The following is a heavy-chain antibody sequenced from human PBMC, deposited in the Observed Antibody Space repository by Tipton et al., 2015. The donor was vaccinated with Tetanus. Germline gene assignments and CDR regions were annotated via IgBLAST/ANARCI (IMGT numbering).Heavy chain of an antibody. CDR1: GGSINNYY. CDR2: IYYSGST. Sequence: TLSLTCTVSGGSINNYYWSWIRQPPGKGLEWIGYIYYSGSTNYNPSLKSRVTMSVDTSKNQFSLKLNSVTAADTAVYYCAKTLWYSSSSYFDYWGQGSLVTVSS. D-gene: IGHD6-6*01. V-gene: IGHV4-59*01. CDR3: AKTLWYSSSSYFDY. J-gene: IGHJ4*02.